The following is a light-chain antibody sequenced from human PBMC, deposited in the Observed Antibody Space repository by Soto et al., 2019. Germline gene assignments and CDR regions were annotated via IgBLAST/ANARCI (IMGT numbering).Light chain of an antibody. V-gene: IGLV2-14*01. CDR1: SSDVGGYKY. J-gene: IGLJ2*01. Sequence: QSALTQPASVSGSPGQSITISCTGTSSDVGGYKYVSWYQQHPGKAPKVMIYEVSNRPSGVSNRFSGSKSGNTASLTISGLQADDEADYYCSSYTSSSTYVVFGGGTKLTVL. CDR2: EVS. CDR3: SSYTSSSTYVV.